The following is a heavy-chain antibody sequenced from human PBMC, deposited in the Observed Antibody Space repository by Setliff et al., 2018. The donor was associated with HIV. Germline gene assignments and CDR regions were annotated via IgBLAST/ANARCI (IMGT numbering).Heavy chain of an antibody. CDR3: ARFIAVAGRFDY. CDR1: GYTFTSYG. Sequence: ASVKVSCKASGYTFTSYGITWVRQAPGQGLEWMGWISAYNGYTNYAQKLQGRVTMTTDTSTGTAYMELRSLRSDDTAVYYCARFIAVAGRFDYWGQGTLVTVSS. D-gene: IGHD6-19*01. V-gene: IGHV1-18*01. J-gene: IGHJ4*02. CDR2: ISAYNGYT.